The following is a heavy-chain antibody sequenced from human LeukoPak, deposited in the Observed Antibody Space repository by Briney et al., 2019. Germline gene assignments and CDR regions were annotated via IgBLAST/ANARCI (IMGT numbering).Heavy chain of an antibody. CDR2: IYTSGTT. D-gene: IGHD3-9*01. CDR1: GGSISGGSYY. CDR3: AREVSDYDILTGWIDY. J-gene: IGHJ4*02. V-gene: IGHV4-61*02. Sequence: SETLSLTCTVSGGSISGGSYYWSWIRRPAGKGLEWIGRIYTSGTTNYNPSLKSRVTISVGTSKSRFSLKLSSVTAADTAVYYCAREVSDYDILTGWIDYWGQGALVSVSS.